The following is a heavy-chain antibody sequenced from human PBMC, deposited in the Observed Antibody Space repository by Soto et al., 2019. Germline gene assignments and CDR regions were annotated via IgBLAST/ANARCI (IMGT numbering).Heavy chain of an antibody. Sequence: HPGGSLRLSCAASGFTFSSYAMSWVRQAPGKGLEWVSAISGSGGSTYYADSVKGRFTISRDNSKNTLYLQMNSLRAEDTAVYYCAKPDIVVVVAATLAFDYWGQGTLVTVSS. D-gene: IGHD2-15*01. CDR2: ISGSGGST. CDR1: GFTFSSYA. V-gene: IGHV3-23*01. CDR3: AKPDIVVVVAATLAFDY. J-gene: IGHJ4*02.